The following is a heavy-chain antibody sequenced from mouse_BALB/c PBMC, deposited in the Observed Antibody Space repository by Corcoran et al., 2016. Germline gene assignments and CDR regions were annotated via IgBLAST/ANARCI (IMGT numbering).Heavy chain of an antibody. Sequence: EVQLQQSGAELVKPGASVKLSCTASGFNIKDTYMNWVKQRPEQGLEWIGRIDPANGNTKYDPKFQGKATITADTSSNTAYLQLSNLTSEDTAVYYCARGSNAMDYWGQGTSVTVSS. D-gene: IGHD3-1*01. V-gene: IGHV14-3*02. CDR3: ARGSNAMDY. J-gene: IGHJ4*01. CDR2: IDPANGNT. CDR1: GFNIKDTY.